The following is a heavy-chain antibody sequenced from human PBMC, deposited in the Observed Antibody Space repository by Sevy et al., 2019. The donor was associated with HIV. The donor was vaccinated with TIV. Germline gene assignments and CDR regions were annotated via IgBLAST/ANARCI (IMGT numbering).Heavy chain of an antibody. Sequence: GGALRLSCAASGFTFSDYYMTWIRQAPGKGLEWVSYISSSGSTIYYSDSVKGRFTISRDKAKNSLYVQMKSLRAEDTAVYYCAREDMATTRGPFDYWGQGTLVTVSS. CDR2: ISSSGSTI. D-gene: IGHD5-12*01. CDR1: GFTFSDYY. J-gene: IGHJ4*02. V-gene: IGHV3-11*01. CDR3: AREDMATTRGPFDY.